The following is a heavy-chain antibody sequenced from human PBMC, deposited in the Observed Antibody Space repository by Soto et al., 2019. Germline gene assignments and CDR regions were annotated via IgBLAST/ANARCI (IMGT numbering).Heavy chain of an antibody. V-gene: IGHV4-39*01. D-gene: IGHD1-26*01. CDR2: IYYSGST. J-gene: IGHJ5*02. CDR1: GGSISSSSYY. Sequence: SETLSLTCTVSGGSISSSSYYWGWIRQPPGKGLEWIGSIYYSGSTYYIPSLKSRVTISIDTSTNQFSVRLSSVTAADTAIYYCARHVGGSSLFDPWGPGTLVTVSS. CDR3: ARHVGGSSLFDP.